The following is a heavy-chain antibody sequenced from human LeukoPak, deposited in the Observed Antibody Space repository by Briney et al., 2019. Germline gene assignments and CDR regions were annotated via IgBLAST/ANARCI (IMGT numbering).Heavy chain of an antibody. Sequence: GGSLRLSCAASGVTFSSYAMSWVRQAAGKGLEWFSAISGSGDTTYYTDSVKGRFTISRDNSKNTLYLQMISLRADDTALYYCVSDHLLRYGAYDLGYWGQGTLVTVSS. CDR1: GVTFSSYA. D-gene: IGHD5-12*01. CDR2: ISGSGDTT. V-gene: IGHV3-23*01. J-gene: IGHJ4*02. CDR3: VSDHLLRYGAYDLGY.